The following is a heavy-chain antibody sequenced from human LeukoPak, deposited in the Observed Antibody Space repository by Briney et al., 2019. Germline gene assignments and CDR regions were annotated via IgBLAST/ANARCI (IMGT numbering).Heavy chain of an antibody. J-gene: IGHJ4*02. V-gene: IGHV4-4*07. CDR2: IYSSGST. CDR3: ARGPYCGDDCYFDS. Sequence: SETLSLTCAVSGGSISDYFWSWIRQPAGKGLEWIGRIYSSGSTLYNPSLKSRVTMSVDTSKNQFSLRLTSVTAADTAVYYCARGPYCGDDCYFDSWGRGTLFTVSS. D-gene: IGHD2-21*01. CDR1: GGSISDYF.